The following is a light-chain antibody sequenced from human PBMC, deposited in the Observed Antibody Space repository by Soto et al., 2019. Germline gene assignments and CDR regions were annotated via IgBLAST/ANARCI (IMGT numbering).Light chain of an antibody. CDR1: SGHNSYA. CDR3: QNWSTDIRV. CDR2: LNSDGSH. V-gene: IGLV4-69*01. Sequence: QLVLTQPPSASASLGASVKLTCTLSSGHNSYAIAWHQQQPETGPRYLMKLNSDGSHSKGDGIPDRFSGSSSEAARDLTVSSLQSEDEADYYCQNWSTDIRVFGGGTKLTVL. J-gene: IGLJ3*02.